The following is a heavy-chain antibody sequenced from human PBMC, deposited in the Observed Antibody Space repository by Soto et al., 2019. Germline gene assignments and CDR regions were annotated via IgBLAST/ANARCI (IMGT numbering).Heavy chain of an antibody. CDR1: GFTFDDYA. CDR3: AKALAARLLGRLDY. CDR2: ISWNSGSI. J-gene: IGHJ4*02. Sequence: DVQLVESGGGLVQPGRSLRLSCAASGFTFDDYAMHWVRQAPGKGLEWVSGISWNSGSIGYADSVKGRFTISRDNAKNSLYLQMNSLRAEDTALYYCAKALAARLLGRLDYWGQGTLVTVSS. V-gene: IGHV3-9*01. D-gene: IGHD6-6*01.